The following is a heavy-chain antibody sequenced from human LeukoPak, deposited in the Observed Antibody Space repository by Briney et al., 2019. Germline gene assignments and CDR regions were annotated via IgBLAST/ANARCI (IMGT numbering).Heavy chain of an antibody. J-gene: IGHJ6*04. CDR1: GGSISSYY. CDR3: GKQSPHQAGPGILYYYYGRDV. CDR2: IYYSGST. V-gene: IGHV4-59*01. D-gene: IGHD3-9*01. Sequence: SETLSLTCTVSGGSISSYYWSWIRQPPGKGLEWIGYIYYSGSTNYNPSLKSRVTISVDTSKNQFSLKLSSVTAADTAVYYCGKQSPHQAGPGILYYYYGRDVGAKGPRVPVP.